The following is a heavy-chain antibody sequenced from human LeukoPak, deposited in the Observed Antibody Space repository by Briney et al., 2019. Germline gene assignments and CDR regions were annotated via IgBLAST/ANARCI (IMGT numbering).Heavy chain of an antibody. J-gene: IGHJ4*02. D-gene: IGHD2-15*01. Sequence: WIRQPPGKGLEWVSAISGSGGSTYYADSVKGRFTISRDNSKNTLYLQMNSLRAEDTAVYYCAKDVVVVVAASILFDYWGQGTLVTVSS. V-gene: IGHV3-23*01. CDR2: ISGSGGST. CDR3: AKDVVVVVAASILFDY.